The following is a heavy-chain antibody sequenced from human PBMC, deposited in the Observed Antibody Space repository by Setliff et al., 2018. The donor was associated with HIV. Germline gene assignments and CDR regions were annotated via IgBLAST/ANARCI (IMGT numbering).Heavy chain of an antibody. J-gene: IGHJ4*02. CDR2: LNTDGSST. V-gene: IGHV3-74*03. CDR3: AREKFENGDYEFVSTFDS. Sequence: GGSLRLSCAASGFTFSSYWMHWVRQAPGKGLVWVSRLNTDGSSTKYADSVKGRFTISRDNAKNTLYLQMDSLRDEDTAVYYCAREKFENGDYEFVSTFDSWGQGTLVTVSS. CDR1: GFTFSSYW. D-gene: IGHD4-17*01.